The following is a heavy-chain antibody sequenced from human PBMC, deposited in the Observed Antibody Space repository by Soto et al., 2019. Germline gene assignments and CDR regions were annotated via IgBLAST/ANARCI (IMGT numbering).Heavy chain of an antibody. J-gene: IGHJ6*03. CDR1: GYTFTGYY. Sequence: ASVKVSCTASGYTFTGYYMHWVRQAPGQGLEWMGWINPNSGGTNYAQKFQGWVTMTRDTSISTAYMELSRLRSDDTAVYYCARDGTYSNYVKSLDYYYYYYMDVWGKGTTVTVS. D-gene: IGHD4-4*01. V-gene: IGHV1-2*04. CDR2: INPNSGGT. CDR3: ARDGTYSNYVKSLDYYYYYYMDV.